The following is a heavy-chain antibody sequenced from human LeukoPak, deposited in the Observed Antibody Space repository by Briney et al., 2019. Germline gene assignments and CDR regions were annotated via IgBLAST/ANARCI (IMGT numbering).Heavy chain of an antibody. Sequence: GGSLRLSCAASGFTFSSYSMNWVRQAPGKGLEWVSSISSSSSYIYYADSVKGRFTISRDNAKNSLFLQMNGLRAEDTAVYYCAKGNYYDSSGYYYCDYWGQGTLVTVSS. D-gene: IGHD3-22*01. CDR3: AKGNYYDSSGYYYCDY. CDR1: GFTFSSYS. V-gene: IGHV3-21*01. J-gene: IGHJ4*02. CDR2: ISSSSSYI.